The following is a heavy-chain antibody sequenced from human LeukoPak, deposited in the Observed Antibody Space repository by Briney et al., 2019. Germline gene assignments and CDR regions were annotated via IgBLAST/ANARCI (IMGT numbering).Heavy chain of an antibody. CDR1: GGSVNSGSYY. J-gene: IGHJ4*02. CDR2: IYYTGST. CDR3: AREDGYSQADS. D-gene: IGHD5-24*01. V-gene: IGHV4-61*01. Sequence: SETLSPTCTVSGGSVNSGSYYWSWIRQPPGKGLEWIGYIYYTGSTYYNPSLKSRVTISLDTSKNQFSLILSSVTAADTAVYYCAREDGYSQADSWGQGILVTVSS.